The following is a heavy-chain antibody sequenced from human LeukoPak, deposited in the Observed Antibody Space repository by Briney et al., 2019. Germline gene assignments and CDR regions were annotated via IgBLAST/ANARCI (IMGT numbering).Heavy chain of an antibody. CDR2: INHSGST. J-gene: IGHJ4*02. CDR1: GFTFSNYW. V-gene: IGHV4-34*01. Sequence: PGGSLRLSCAASGFTFSNYWMSWIRQPPGKGLEWIGEINHSGSTNYNPSLKSRVTISVDTSKNQFSLKLSSVTAADTAVYYCARVAARPRWHFDYWGQGTLVTVSS. CDR3: ARVAARPRWHFDY. D-gene: IGHD6-6*01.